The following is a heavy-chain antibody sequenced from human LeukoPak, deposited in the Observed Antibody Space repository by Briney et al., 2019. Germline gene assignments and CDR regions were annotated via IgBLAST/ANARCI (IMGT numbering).Heavy chain of an antibody. CDR2: INPSGGST. CDR1: GYTFTSYY. V-gene: IGHV1-46*01. J-gene: IGHJ6*02. D-gene: IGHD3-3*01. CDR3: ARAPGDDFWSGPYYYYGMDV. Sequence: ASVKVSCKASGYTFTSYYMHRVRQAPGQGLEWMGIINPSGGSTSYAQKFQGRVTMTRDTSTSTVYMELSSLRSEDTAVYYCARAPGDDFWSGPYYYYGMDVWGQGTTVTVS.